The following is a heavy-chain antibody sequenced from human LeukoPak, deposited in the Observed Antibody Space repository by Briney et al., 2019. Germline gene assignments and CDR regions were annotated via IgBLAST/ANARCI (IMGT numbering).Heavy chain of an antibody. CDR1: GFSFSNYW. V-gene: IGHV3-7*01. D-gene: IGHD2-2*01. J-gene: IGHJ4*02. Sequence: GGSLRLSCVASGFSFSNYWMSWVRQAPGKELEWVATIKDDGSEKYSVQGRFTISRDNAKNSLYLQMNSLRVEDTAVYYCARRSTEDYWGQGTLVTVSS. CDR3: ARRSTEDY. CDR2: IKDDGSEK.